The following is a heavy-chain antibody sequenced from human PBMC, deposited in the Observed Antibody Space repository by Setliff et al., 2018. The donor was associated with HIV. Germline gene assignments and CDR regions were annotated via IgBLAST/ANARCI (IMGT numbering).Heavy chain of an antibody. CDR2: IYPGDSDT. V-gene: IGHV5-51*01. Sequence: GESLKISCQGSGYSFTSYWIGWVRQMPGKGLEWMGIIYPGDSDTRYSPSFQGQVTISADKSTSTAYVQWSSLKASDTAMYYCATWTRAETSENFQHWGQGTLVTVSS. D-gene: IGHD4-17*01. J-gene: IGHJ1*01. CDR3: ATWTRAETSENFQH. CDR1: GYSFTSYW.